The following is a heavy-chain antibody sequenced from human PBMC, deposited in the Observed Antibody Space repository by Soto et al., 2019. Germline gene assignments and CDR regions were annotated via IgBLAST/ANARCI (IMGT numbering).Heavy chain of an antibody. Sequence: LRLSCAASGFTFSSYSMNWVRQAPGKGLEWVSSISGNSNYMYYADSVKGRFTISRDNAKNSLYLQMNSLRAEDTAVYYCAREMIGSGSYDYWGQGIVVTVSS. CDR3: AREMIGSGSYDY. J-gene: IGHJ4*02. CDR1: GFTFSSYS. D-gene: IGHD3-10*01. CDR2: ISGNSNYM. V-gene: IGHV3-21*01.